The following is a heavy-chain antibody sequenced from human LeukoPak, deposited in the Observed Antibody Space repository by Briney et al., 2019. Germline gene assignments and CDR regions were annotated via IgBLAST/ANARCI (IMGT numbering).Heavy chain of an antibody. Sequence: ASVKVSCKASGYTFTSNYIHWVRQAPGQGLEWMGMIYPRDGSTSYAQKFQGRVTVTRDTSTSTVHMELSGLRSEDTAVYYCARDGHSSGHDAFDIWGQGTMVTVSS. V-gene: IGHV1-46*01. CDR3: ARDGHSSGHDAFDI. J-gene: IGHJ3*02. CDR2: IYPRDGST. D-gene: IGHD3-22*01. CDR1: GYTFTSNY.